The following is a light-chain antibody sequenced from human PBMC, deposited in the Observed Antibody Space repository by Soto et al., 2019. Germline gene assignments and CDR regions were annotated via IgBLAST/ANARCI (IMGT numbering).Light chain of an antibody. CDR2: EGS. Sequence: QSALTQPASVSGSPGQSITISCTGTSSDVGNYNLVSWYQQHPGKAPKFIIYEGSKRPSGVSDRFSGSKSGNTASLTISGLQAADEADYYCCSYAGSSTLVFGGGTKLTVL. J-gene: IGLJ2*01. CDR3: CSYAGSSTLV. V-gene: IGLV2-23*01. CDR1: SSDVGNYNL.